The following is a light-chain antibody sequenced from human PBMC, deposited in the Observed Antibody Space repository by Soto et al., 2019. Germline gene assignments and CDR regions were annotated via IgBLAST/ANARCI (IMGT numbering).Light chain of an antibody. CDR3: QQYNSYSRFT. CDR1: QSISSW. CDR2: DAS. Sequence: DIQMTQSPSTLSASVGDRVTITCRASQSISSWLAWYQQKLGKAPKLLIYDASSLESGVPSRFSGSGSGTEFTLTISSLQPDDFATYYCQQYNSYSRFTFGQGTKVDIK. V-gene: IGKV1-5*01. J-gene: IGKJ2*01.